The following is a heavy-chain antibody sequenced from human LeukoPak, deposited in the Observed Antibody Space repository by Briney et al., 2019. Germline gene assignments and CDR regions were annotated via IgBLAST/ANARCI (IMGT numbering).Heavy chain of an antibody. J-gene: IGHJ4*02. Sequence: PGGSLRLSCAAPGFTVSSNYMNWVRQAPGEGLEWVSMIYPNGNTFYTDSVKGRFTISRDNSKNTLDLQMSSLRAEDTAIYYCARRGHGYGSPFDYWGQGTLVTVSS. CDR1: GFTVSSNY. V-gene: IGHV3-66*04. CDR2: IYPNGNT. D-gene: IGHD5-18*01. CDR3: ARRGHGYGSPFDY.